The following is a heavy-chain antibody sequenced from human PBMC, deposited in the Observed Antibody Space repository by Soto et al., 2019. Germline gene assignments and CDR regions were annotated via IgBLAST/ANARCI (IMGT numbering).Heavy chain of an antibody. J-gene: IGHJ3*02. V-gene: IGHV3-7*01. CDR2: IKQDGTEK. D-gene: IGHD5-18*01. CDR3: ARGDTPMITGMDSFDI. Sequence: VGSLRLSCAASGFTFSRYWMNWVRQAPGKGLEWVANIKQDGTEKNYVDSVKGRFTISRDNARNSLYLQMDSLRAEDTAVYFCARGDTPMITGMDSFDIWGQGTMVTVSS. CDR1: GFTFSRYW.